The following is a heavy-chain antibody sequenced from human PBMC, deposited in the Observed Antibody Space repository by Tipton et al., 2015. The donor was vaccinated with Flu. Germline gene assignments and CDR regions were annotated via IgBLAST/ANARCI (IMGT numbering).Heavy chain of an antibody. D-gene: IGHD2-2*01. J-gene: IGHJ6*02. CDR3: ARGIGGYCRRTSCGGGNYYYGMGV. V-gene: IGHV4-34*01. CDR1: GGSFSGYY. CDR2: INHSGST. Sequence: TLSLTCAVYGGSFSGYYWSWIRQSPGKGLEWIGKINHSGSTNYNPSLKSRVTISVDTSKNQFSLKLSSVTAADTAVYYCARGIGGYCRRTSCGGGNYYYGMGVWGQGTTVTVSS.